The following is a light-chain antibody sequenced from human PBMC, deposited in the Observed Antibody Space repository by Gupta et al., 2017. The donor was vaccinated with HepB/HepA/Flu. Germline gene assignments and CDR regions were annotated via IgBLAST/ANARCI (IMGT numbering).Light chain of an antibody. Sequence: QSALTQPASASGSPGQSITISCTGTSSAVGGYNYVSWYQQHPGKAPKLMIYDVSTRPSGVSNRFSGSKSGNTASLTISGLQAEDEADYYCSSYTSSSTYVFGTGTKVTVL. CDR2: DVS. CDR1: SSAVGGYNY. CDR3: SSYTSSSTYV. V-gene: IGLV2-14*03. J-gene: IGLJ1*01.